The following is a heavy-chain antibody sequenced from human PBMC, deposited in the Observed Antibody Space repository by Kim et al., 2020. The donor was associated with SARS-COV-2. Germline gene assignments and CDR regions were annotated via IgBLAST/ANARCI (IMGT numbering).Heavy chain of an antibody. Sequence: GGSLRLSCAASGFTFSSYGMHWVRQAPGKGLEWVAVISYDGSNKYYADSVKGRFTIPRDNSKNTLYLQMNSLRAEDTAVYYCAKDESSVTVIDYWGQGTLVTVSS. CDR3: AKDESSVTVIDY. CDR2: ISYDGSNK. J-gene: IGHJ4*02. V-gene: IGHV3-30*18. CDR1: GFTFSSYG. D-gene: IGHD4-17*01.